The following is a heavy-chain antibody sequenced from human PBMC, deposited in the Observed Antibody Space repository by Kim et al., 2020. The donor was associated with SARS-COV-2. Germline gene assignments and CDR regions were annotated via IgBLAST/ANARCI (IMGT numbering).Heavy chain of an antibody. CDR3: ARVQWELLKLDY. J-gene: IGHJ4*02. Sequence: ASVKVSCKASGYTFTSYAMHWVRQAPGQRLEWMGWINAGNGNTKYSQKFQGRVTITRDTSASTAYMELSSLRSEDTAVYYCARVQWELLKLDYWGQGTLVTVSS. CDR1: GYTFTSYA. CDR2: INAGNGNT. V-gene: IGHV1-3*01. D-gene: IGHD1-26*01.